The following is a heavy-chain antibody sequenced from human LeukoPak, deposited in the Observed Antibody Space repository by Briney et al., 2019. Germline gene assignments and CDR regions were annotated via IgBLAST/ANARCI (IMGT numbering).Heavy chain of an antibody. CDR1: GFTFSSYA. Sequence: GGSLRLSCAASGFTFSSYAMHWVRQAPGKGLEWVAVISYDGSNKYYADSVKGRFTISRDNSKNTLYLQMYSLRAEDTAVYYCAREWDIVVVALDYWGQGTLVTVSS. V-gene: IGHV3-30*04. CDR2: ISYDGSNK. J-gene: IGHJ4*02. CDR3: AREWDIVVVALDY. D-gene: IGHD2-15*01.